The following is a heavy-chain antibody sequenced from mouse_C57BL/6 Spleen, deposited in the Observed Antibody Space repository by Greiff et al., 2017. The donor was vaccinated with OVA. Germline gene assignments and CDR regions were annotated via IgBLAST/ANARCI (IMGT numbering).Heavy chain of an antibody. V-gene: IGHV1-15*01. Sequence: VKLMESGAELVRPGASVTLSCKASGYTFTDYEMHWVKQTPVHGLEWIGAIDPETGGTAYNQKFKGKAILTADKSSSTAYMELRSLTSEDSAVYYCTRWGSGYPYYAMDYWGQGTSVTVSS. CDR1: GYTFTDYE. D-gene: IGHD3-2*02. CDR2: IDPETGGT. J-gene: IGHJ4*01. CDR3: TRWGSGYPYYAMDY.